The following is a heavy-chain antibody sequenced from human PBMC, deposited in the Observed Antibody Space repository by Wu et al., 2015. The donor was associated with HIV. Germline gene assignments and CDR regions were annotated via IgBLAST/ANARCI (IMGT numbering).Heavy chain of an antibody. CDR2: INPNSGGT. CDR1: GYTFTGYY. J-gene: IGHJ4*02. V-gene: IGHV1-2*02. D-gene: IGHD1-26*01. CDR3: ARTILYSGSYFDY. Sequence: QVQLVQSGAEVKKPGASVKVPCKASGYTFTGYYMHWVRQAPRQGLEWMGWINPNSGGTNYAQKFQGRVTMTRDTSISTAYMELSRLTSDDTAVYFCARTILYSGSYFDYWGQGTLVTVSS.